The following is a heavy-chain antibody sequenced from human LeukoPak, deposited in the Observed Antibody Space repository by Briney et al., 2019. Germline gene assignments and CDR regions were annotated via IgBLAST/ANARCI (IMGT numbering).Heavy chain of an antibody. D-gene: IGHD3-3*01. V-gene: IGHV4-31*03. CDR3: ARARITIFGVVIRGGWFDP. CDR1: GGSISSGGYY. Sequence: LSETLSLTCTVSGGSISSGGYYWSWIRQHPGKGLEWIGYIYCSGSTYYNPSLKSRVTISVDTSKNQFSLKLSSVTAADTAVYYCARARITIFGVVIRGGWFDPWGQGTLVSV. CDR2: IYCSGST. J-gene: IGHJ5*02.